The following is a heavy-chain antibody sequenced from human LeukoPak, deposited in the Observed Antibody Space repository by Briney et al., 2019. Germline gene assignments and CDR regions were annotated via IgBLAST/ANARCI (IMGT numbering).Heavy chain of an antibody. CDR1: GGSFSGYY. D-gene: IGHD5-12*01. CDR2: INHSGST. J-gene: IGHJ6*03. CDR3: ARTNSGYDTDYYYYYMDV. V-gene: IGHV4-34*01. Sequence: KPSETLSLTCAVYGGSFSGYYWSWIRQPPGKGLEWIGEINHSGSTNYNPSLKSRVTISVDTSKNQFSLKLSSVTAADTAVYSCARTNSGYDTDYYYYYMDVRGKGTTVTISS.